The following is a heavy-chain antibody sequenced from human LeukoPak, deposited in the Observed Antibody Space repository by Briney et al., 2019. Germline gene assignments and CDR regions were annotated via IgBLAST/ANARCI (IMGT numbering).Heavy chain of an antibody. CDR2: IKQDGSEK. CDR1: GFTFSGYW. CDR3: ARKTGLTWFDP. Sequence: GGSLRLSCAASGFTFSGYWMSWVRQAPGKGLEWVANIKQDGSEKYYVDSVKGRFTISRDNAKNSLFLQMNSLRAEDTAVYYCARKTGLTWFDPWGQGTLVTVSS. V-gene: IGHV3-7*02. J-gene: IGHJ5*02. D-gene: IGHD2-21*02.